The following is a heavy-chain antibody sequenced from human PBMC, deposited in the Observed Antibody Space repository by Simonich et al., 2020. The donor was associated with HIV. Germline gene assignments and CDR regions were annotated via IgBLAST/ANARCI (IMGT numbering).Heavy chain of an antibody. D-gene: IGHD6-13*01. Sequence: QVQLQQWGAGLLKPSETLSLTCAVYGGSFSVYYWSWIRQPPGKGLEWIGENNHSGRTNYNPSLKSRVTISVDTSKNQVSLKLSSVTAAETAVYYCARLTAGGLGEYFQHWGQGTLVTVSS. J-gene: IGHJ1*01. CDR3: ARLTAGGLGEYFQH. V-gene: IGHV4-34*01. CDR2: NNHSGRT. CDR1: GGSFSVYY.